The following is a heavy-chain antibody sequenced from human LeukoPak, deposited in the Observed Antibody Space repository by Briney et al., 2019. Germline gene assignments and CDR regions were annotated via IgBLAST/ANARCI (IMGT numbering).Heavy chain of an antibody. J-gene: IGHJ4*02. CDR1: GFTFAAYS. Sequence: GGSLRLSCAASGFTFAAYSMNWVRQAPGKGLEWVSSVIVPTGSMYYGDSVKGRFTISRDNAMNPLYLQMSSLRAEDTAVYYCARDFARTGDYHHFDYWGQGTLVIVSS. V-gene: IGHV3-21*01. CDR3: ARDFARTGDYHHFDY. CDR2: VIVPTGSM. D-gene: IGHD7-27*01.